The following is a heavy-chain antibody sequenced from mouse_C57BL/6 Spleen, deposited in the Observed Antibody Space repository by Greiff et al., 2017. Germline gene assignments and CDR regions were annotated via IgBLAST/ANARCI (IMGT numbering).Heavy chain of an antibody. V-gene: IGHV6-3*01. CDR2: IRLKSDNYAT. CDR1: GFTFSNYW. J-gene: IGHJ4*01. Sequence: EVMLVESGGGLVQPGGTMKLSCVASGFTFSNYWMNWVRQSPEKGLEWVAQIRLKSDNYATHYAESVKGRFTISRDDSKSSVYLQTNNLRAEDTGIYYCTAGSSYGYAMDYWSQGTSVTVSS. D-gene: IGHD1-1*01. CDR3: TAGSSYGYAMDY.